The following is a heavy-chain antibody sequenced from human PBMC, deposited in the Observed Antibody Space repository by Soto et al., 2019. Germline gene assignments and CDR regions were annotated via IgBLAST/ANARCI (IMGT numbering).Heavy chain of an antibody. V-gene: IGHV1-69*04. J-gene: IGHJ6*03. D-gene: IGHD1-1*01. CDR1: GGTFSSYT. Sequence: ASVKVSCKASGGTFSSYTISWVRQAPGQGLEWMGRIIPILGIANYAQKFQGRVTITADKSTSTAYMELRSLRSEDTAVYYCARDHHWNHRTDYYYYMDVWGKGTTVTVSS. CDR2: IIPILGIA. CDR3: ARDHHWNHRTDYYYYMDV.